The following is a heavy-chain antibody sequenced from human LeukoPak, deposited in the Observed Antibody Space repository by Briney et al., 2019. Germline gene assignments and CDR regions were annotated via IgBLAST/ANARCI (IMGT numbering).Heavy chain of an antibody. V-gene: IGHV3-33*06. CDR3: AKDPEASSWSFLDY. CDR1: GFTFSSYG. Sequence: PGRSLRLSCAASGFTFSSYGMHWVRQAPGKGPEWGAVIWYDGSNKYYADSVKGRFTISRDNSKNTLYLQMNSLRAEDTAVYYCAKDPEASSWSFLDYWGQGTLVTVSS. D-gene: IGHD6-13*01. CDR2: IWYDGSNK. J-gene: IGHJ4*02.